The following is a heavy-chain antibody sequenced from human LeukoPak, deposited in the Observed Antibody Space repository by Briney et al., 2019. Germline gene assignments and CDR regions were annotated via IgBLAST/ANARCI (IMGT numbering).Heavy chain of an antibody. J-gene: IGHJ4*02. D-gene: IGHD1-26*01. Sequence: GGSLRRSCAASGFTFSTFAMIWVRQTPGKGLECVSLIYSGGNTYYADSVKGRFTISRDHSKNTLYLQMNTLRAEDTAVYYCARDVGATDDYWGQGTLVTVSS. CDR3: ARDVGATDDY. CDR2: IYSGGNT. CDR1: GFTFSTFA. V-gene: IGHV3-53*01.